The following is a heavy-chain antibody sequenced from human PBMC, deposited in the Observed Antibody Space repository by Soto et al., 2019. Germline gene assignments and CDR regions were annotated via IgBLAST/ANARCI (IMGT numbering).Heavy chain of an antibody. Sequence: EVQLVESGGGLVQPGGSLRLSCAASGFTVSTKYMSWVRQAPGKGLEWVSVIYSGGSTFYADSVRGRFTIYRDNSNNTVNLQMNSLRAEDTAVYYCARDPWAADYWGQGTLVTVSS. V-gene: IGHV3-66*01. CDR1: GFTVSTKY. J-gene: IGHJ4*02. CDR2: IYSGGST. CDR3: ARDPWAADY. D-gene: IGHD3-16*01.